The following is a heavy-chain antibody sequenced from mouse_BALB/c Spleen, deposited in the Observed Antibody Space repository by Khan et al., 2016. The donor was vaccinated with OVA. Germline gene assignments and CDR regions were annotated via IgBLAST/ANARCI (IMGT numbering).Heavy chain of an antibody. V-gene: IGHV5-6-5*01. Sequence: EVQLVESGGDLVKPGGSLKLSCAVTGFSFSSYFMCWVRQTLEKRLVWVVSIRSCGSTTYPDMRKGRLTISSDNARTIPNLQMSSLRSEDTAMYYVAGTAYCYDKDYFNYWGQGTTLTVSS. CDR2: IRSCGST. J-gene: IGHJ2*01. CDR1: GFSFSSYF. CDR3: AGTAYCYDKDYFNY. D-gene: IGHD2-12*01.